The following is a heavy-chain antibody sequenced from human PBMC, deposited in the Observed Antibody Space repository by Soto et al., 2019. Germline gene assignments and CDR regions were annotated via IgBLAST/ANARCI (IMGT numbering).Heavy chain of an antibody. CDR2: LSYRGST. Sequence: QVQLQESGPGLVKPSETLSLTCTVSGDSISRGDYYWSWIRQPPGKGLEWIGYLSYRGSTYYNPSLKSRVTISVDSSKNQFPLKLTSVTAADTAMYYCARDEEDFWSGPPGWWGQGTLVTVSS. CDR1: GDSISRGDYY. CDR3: ARDEEDFWSGPPGW. V-gene: IGHV4-30-4*01. D-gene: IGHD3-3*01. J-gene: IGHJ4*02.